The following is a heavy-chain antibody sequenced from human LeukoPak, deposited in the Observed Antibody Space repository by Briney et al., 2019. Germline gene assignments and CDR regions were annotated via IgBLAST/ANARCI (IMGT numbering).Heavy chain of an antibody. V-gene: IGHV3-7*01. CDR2: IKQDGNEK. D-gene: IGHD5-18*01. CDR3: ARVGGYSYAYAFDY. CDR1: GLTFSSYW. Sequence: GGSLRLSCAASGLTFSSYWMSWVRQAPVKGLEWVANIKQDGNEKYYVDSVKGRFTFSRDNAQNSLYLQMSSLRAEDTAVYYCARVGGYSYAYAFDYRGQGTLVTVSS. J-gene: IGHJ4*02.